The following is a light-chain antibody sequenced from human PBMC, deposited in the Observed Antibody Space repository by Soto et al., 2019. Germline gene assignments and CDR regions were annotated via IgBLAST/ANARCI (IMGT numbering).Light chain of an antibody. CDR3: SSYTSDSSYV. CDR1: SIDVGLYDY. Sequence: QSALTQPASVSGSPGQSITISCTGTSIDVGLYDYVSWYQQHPGKATQLMIYAVSNRPSGVSNRFSASKSGNTASLFISGLQAEDEADYYCSSYTSDSSYVFGSGTKVTVL. J-gene: IGLJ1*01. V-gene: IGLV2-14*01. CDR2: AVS.